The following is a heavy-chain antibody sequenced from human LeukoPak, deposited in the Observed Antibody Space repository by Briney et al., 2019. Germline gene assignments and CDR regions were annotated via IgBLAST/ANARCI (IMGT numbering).Heavy chain of an antibody. CDR3: ARQAWGSSWFY. CDR1: GGSFSGYY. D-gene: IGHD6-13*01. V-gene: IGHV4-34*01. J-gene: IGHJ4*02. CDR2: INHSGST. Sequence: PSETLSLTCAVYGGSFSGYYWSWIRQPPGKGLEWIGEINHSGSTNYNPSLKSRVTISVDTSKNHFSLRLSSVTAADTAVYYCARQAWGSSWFYWGQGTLVTVSS.